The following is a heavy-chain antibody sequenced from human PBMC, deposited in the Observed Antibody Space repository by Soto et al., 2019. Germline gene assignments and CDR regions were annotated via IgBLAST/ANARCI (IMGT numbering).Heavy chain of an antibody. D-gene: IGHD1-26*01. V-gene: IGHV4-34*01. CDR2: IYYSGST. CDR1: GGSFSGYY. CDR3: ARPRGGTTYYFDY. Sequence: SETLSLTCAVYGGSFSGYYWSWIRQPPGRGLEWIGSIYYSGSTYYNPSLKSRVTISVDTSKNQFSLKLSSVTAADTAVYYCARPRGGTTYYFDYWGQGTLVTVSS. J-gene: IGHJ4*02.